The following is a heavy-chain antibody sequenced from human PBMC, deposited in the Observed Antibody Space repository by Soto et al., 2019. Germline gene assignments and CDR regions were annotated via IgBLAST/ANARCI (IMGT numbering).Heavy chain of an antibody. CDR1: GFTFSSYS. Sequence: GGSLRLSCAASGFTFSSYSMNWVRQAPGKGLEWVSSISSSSSYIYYADSVKGRFTISRDNAKNSLYLQMNSLRAEDTAVYYCASYGSIAARPVFRAFDYWGQGTLVTVSS. CDR3: ASYGSIAARPVFRAFDY. D-gene: IGHD6-6*01. CDR2: ISSSSSYI. J-gene: IGHJ4*02. V-gene: IGHV3-21*01.